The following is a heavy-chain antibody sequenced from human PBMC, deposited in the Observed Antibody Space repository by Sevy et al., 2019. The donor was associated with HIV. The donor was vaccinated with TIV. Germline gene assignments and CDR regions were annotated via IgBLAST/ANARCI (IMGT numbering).Heavy chain of an antibody. V-gene: IGHV2-5*02. CDR1: GFSLSTSGVG. CDR2: IYWDDDK. D-gene: IGHD2-8*01. Sequence: SGPTLVKPTQTLTLTCTFSGFSLSTSGVGVGWIRQPPGKALEWLALIYWDDDKRYSPSLKGRLTITKDTSKNQVVLTMTNTDPADTATYYCAHIPWDIVLTVYARAGWFDPWGQGTLVTVSS. J-gene: IGHJ5*02. CDR3: AHIPWDIVLTVYARAGWFDP.